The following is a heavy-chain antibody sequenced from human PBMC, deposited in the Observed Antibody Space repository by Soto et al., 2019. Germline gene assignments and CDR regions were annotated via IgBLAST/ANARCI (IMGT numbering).Heavy chain of an antibody. J-gene: IGHJ5*02. CDR1: GYIFTNYD. D-gene: IGHD4-17*01. Sequence: QVQLVQSGAEVKKPGASVKVSCKASGYIFTNYDINWVRQATGQGLEYLGWINPNSGNTGYVQKFKGRVTMTRNTSINTAYMELNSLRSEDTAVYYCARGINYGDYSRWFDPLGQGTLVTVSS. CDR3: ARGINYGDYSRWFDP. V-gene: IGHV1-8*01. CDR2: INPNSGNT.